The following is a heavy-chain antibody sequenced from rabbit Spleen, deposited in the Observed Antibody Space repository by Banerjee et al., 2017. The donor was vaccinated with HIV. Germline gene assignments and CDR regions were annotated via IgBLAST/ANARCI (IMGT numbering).Heavy chain of an antibody. V-gene: IGHV1S40*01. D-gene: IGHD8-1*01. CDR3: ARDTGSSFSSYGMDL. CDR1: GFSFSSSDY. CDR2: IAGGSSGFT. J-gene: IGHJ6*01. Sequence: QSLEESGGDLVKPGGTLTLTCTASGFSFSSSDYMCWVRQAPGKGLEWISCIAGGSSGFTYSATWAKGRFTISKTSSTMVTLQMTSLTVADTATYFCARDTGSSFSSYGMDLWGPGTLVTVS.